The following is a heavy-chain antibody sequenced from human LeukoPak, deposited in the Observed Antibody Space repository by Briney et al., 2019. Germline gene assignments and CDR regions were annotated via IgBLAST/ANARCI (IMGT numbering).Heavy chain of an antibody. J-gene: IGHJ3*02. CDR1: GGSISSYY. CDR3: ARRQQWLASADAFDI. CDR2: IYYSGST. V-gene: IGHV4-59*08. D-gene: IGHD6-19*01. Sequence: SETLSLTCTVSGGSISSYYWSWIRQPPGKGLEWIGYIYYSGSTNYNPSLKSRVTISVDTSKNQFSLKLSSVTAADTAVYYCARRQQWLASADAFDIWGQGTMVTVSS.